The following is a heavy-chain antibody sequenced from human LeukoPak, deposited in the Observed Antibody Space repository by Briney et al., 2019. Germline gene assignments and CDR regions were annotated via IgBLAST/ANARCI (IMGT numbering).Heavy chain of an antibody. D-gene: IGHD3-10*01. CDR3: TTDLWLLWFGEWVENPYDY. CDR2: IKSKTEDVTT. V-gene: IGHV3-15*01. CDR1: GFTFSNAW. J-gene: IGHJ4*02. Sequence: GGSLRLSCAPSGFTFSNAWMSCVPQAPGKGLEWVGRIKSKTEDVTTDYAAPVKGRFTISRDDSKNTLYLQMNSLKTEDTAVYYCTTDLWLLWFGEWVENPYDYWGQGTLVTVSS.